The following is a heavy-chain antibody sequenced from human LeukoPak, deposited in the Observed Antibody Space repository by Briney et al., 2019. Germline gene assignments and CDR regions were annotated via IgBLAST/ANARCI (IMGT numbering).Heavy chain of an antibody. CDR3: TSTYYDYVWGSYRYLFDY. Sequence: GGSLRLSRAASGFTFSGSAMHWVRQASGKGLEWVGRIRSKANSYATAYAASVKGRFTISRDDSKNTAYLQMNSLKTEDTAVYYCTSTYYDYVWGSYRYLFDYWGQGTLVTVSS. CDR2: IRSKANSYAT. J-gene: IGHJ4*02. V-gene: IGHV3-73*01. D-gene: IGHD3-16*02. CDR1: GFTFSGSA.